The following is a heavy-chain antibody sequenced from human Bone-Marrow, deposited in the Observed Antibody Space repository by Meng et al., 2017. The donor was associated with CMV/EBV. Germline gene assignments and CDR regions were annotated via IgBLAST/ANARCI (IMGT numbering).Heavy chain of an antibody. CDR3: ATTYGGYYDSSGSDY. D-gene: IGHD3-22*01. CDR1: GGAFSSYG. Sequence: QVQLVQSGAEVKKPGSSVKVSCTPSGGAFSSYGFSWVRQAPGQGLEWMGGIIVLFDTANYAQKFQGRVTITADESTNTAYMELSSLTSDDTAVYYCATTYGGYYDSSGSDYWGQGTLVTVSS. V-gene: IGHV1-69*01. J-gene: IGHJ4*02. CDR2: IIVLFDTA.